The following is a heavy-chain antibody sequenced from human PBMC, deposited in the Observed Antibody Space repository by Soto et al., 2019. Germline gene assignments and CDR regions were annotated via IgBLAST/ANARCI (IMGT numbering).Heavy chain of an antibody. V-gene: IGHV1-69*02. J-gene: IGHJ4*02. CDR1: GGTFSSYT. D-gene: IGHD2-2*01. CDR3: ARIGEVPAAKSDY. CDR2: IIPILGIA. Sequence: GASVEVSCKASGGTFSSYTLSWVRHAPGQGLEWMGRIIPILGIANYAQKFQGRVTITADKSTSTAYMELSSLRSEDTAVYYCARIGEVPAAKSDYWGQGTLVTVSS.